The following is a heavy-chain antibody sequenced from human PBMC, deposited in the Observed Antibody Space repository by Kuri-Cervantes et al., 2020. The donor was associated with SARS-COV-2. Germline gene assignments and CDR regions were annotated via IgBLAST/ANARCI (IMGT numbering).Heavy chain of an antibody. CDR3: AREGLGWFDP. CDR1: GFTFSNQG. CDR2: IWYDGSNE. J-gene: IGHJ5*02. V-gene: IGHV3-33*01. Sequence: GESLKISCVVSGFTFSNQGIHWVRQAPGKGLEWVAVIWYDGSNEYYADSVKGRFTISRDNSKNTLYLQMNSLRAEDTAVYYCAREGLGWFDPWGQGTLVTVSS. D-gene: IGHD3-16*01.